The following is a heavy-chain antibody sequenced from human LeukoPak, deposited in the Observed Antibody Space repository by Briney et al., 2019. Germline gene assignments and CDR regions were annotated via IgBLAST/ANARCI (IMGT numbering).Heavy chain of an antibody. CDR1: GFTFSSYT. CDR2: ISGSGGST. V-gene: IGHV3-23*01. Sequence: GGSLRLSCAASGFTFSSYTMNWVRQAPGKGLEWVSGISGSGGSTYYADSVKGRFTISRDNSKNTLSLQMNSLRAEDTAVYYCAKTAGGWYNFDYWGQGTLVTVSS. J-gene: IGHJ4*02. D-gene: IGHD6-19*01. CDR3: AKTAGGWYNFDY.